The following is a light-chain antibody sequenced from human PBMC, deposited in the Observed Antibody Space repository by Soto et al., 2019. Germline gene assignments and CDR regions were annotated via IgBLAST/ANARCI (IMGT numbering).Light chain of an antibody. CDR2: KAS. J-gene: IGKJ1*01. CDR3: QQYYSYSRT. V-gene: IGKV1-5*03. Sequence: DIQMTQSPSTMSASVGDRVTITCRASQSISSWLAWYQQKPGKAPKLLIYKASSLESGVPSRFSGSGSGTEFTLTISSLQPDDFATYYCQQYYSYSRTFGRGPKGDIK. CDR1: QSISSW.